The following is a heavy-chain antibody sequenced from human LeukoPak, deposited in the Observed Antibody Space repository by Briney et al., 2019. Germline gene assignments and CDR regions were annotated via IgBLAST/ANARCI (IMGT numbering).Heavy chain of an antibody. V-gene: IGHV3-30*01. J-gene: IGHJ3*02. Sequence: PGGSLRVSCATSGFTFSLYALHWVRQAPGKGLEWVAVISYDGNANYYADSVKGRFTISRDNSKHTLYLQMNSLRAEDTAVYYCARDRNYDSSGYWGAAFDIWGQGTMVTVSS. CDR1: GFTFSLYA. D-gene: IGHD3-22*01. CDR3: ARDRNYDSSGYWGAAFDI. CDR2: ISYDGNAN.